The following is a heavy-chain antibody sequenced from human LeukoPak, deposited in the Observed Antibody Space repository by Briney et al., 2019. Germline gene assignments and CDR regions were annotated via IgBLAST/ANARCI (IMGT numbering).Heavy chain of an antibody. D-gene: IGHD3-22*01. CDR2: ISSSGSTI. Sequence: GGSLRLSCAASGFTFSDYYMSWIRQAPGKGLEWVSYISSSGSTIYYADSVKGRFTISRDNAKNSLYLQMNSLGAEDTAVYYCARAGYYYDSSGYFPIDYWGQGTLVTVSS. CDR3: ARAGYYYDSSGYFPIDY. V-gene: IGHV3-11*01. CDR1: GFTFSDYY. J-gene: IGHJ4*02.